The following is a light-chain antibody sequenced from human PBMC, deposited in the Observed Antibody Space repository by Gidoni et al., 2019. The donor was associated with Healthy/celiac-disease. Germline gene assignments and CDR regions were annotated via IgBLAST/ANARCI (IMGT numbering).Light chain of an antibody. Sequence: SHELTQPPPVSVSPGQTARITCSGDALPKQYAYWYQQKPGQAPGLVIYKDSERPSGIPERFSGSSSGTTVTLTIRGVQAEDEADYYCQSADSSGTYRVFGGGTKLTVL. J-gene: IGLJ3*02. CDR1: ALPKQY. V-gene: IGLV3-25*02. CDR3: QSADSSGTYRV. CDR2: KDS.